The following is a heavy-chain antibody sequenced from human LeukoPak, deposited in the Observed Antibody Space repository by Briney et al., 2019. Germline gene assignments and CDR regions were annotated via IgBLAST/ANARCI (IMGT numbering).Heavy chain of an antibody. J-gene: IGHJ5*02. Sequence: PSETLSLTCTVSGGSISSYYWSWIRQPPGKGLEWIGYIYYSGSPNYNPSLKSRATISVDTSKNQFSLKLSSVTAADTAVYHCARQRYSYGPGWFDPWGQGTLVTVSS. CDR3: ARQRYSYGPGWFDP. D-gene: IGHD5-18*01. CDR2: IYYSGSP. CDR1: GGSISSYY. V-gene: IGHV4-59*08.